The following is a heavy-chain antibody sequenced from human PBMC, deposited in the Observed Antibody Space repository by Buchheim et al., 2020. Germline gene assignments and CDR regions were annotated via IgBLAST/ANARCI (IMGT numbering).Heavy chain of an antibody. V-gene: IGHV4-61*01. D-gene: IGHD3-22*01. CDR3: ARVARSSGIDY. CDR1: GGSVSNGSHY. Sequence: QVQLQESGPGLVKPSETLSLTCTVSGGSVSNGSHYWSWVRQPPGKGLEWIGYVYYNGGTNYNSSLKSRVTISIDTSKDQFSLRLSSVSAADTAAYYCARVARSSGIDYWGQGTL. J-gene: IGHJ4*02. CDR2: VYYNGGT.